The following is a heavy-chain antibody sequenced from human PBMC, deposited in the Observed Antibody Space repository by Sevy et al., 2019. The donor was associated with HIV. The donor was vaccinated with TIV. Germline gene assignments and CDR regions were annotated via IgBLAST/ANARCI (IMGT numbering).Heavy chain of an antibody. J-gene: IGHJ4*02. Sequence: GGSLRLSCVASGFSFRSYWMTWVRQAPGKGLEWVANINRDESARNYVDSVKGRFTISRDNAKNLLYLQINSLRVDDTAVYYCVTDDRPSGWLFDIWGPGAQVTVSS. V-gene: IGHV3-7*01. CDR3: VTDDRPSGWLFDI. CDR1: GFSFRSYW. D-gene: IGHD6-19*01. CDR2: INRDESAR.